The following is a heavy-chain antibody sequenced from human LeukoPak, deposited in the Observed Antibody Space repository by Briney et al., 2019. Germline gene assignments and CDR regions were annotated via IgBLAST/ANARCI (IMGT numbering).Heavy chain of an antibody. D-gene: IGHD4-17*01. Sequence: SETLSLTCTVSGVSISTYYWTWLRQPSVKGLEWIGRIYTSGSTNYTTSRRSRVTMSVDTSRNQFSLKLSSVTGAVTAVYCCASGDYRGQGYWGQGTLVTASS. CDR3: ASGDYRGQGY. J-gene: IGHJ4*02. CDR1: GVSISTYY. CDR2: IYTSGST. V-gene: IGHV4-4*07.